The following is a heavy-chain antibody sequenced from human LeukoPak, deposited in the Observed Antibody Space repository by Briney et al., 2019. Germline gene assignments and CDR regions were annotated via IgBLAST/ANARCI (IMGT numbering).Heavy chain of an antibody. CDR2: IYSGGST. Sequence: GGSLRLSCAASGFTVSSNYMSWVRQAPGKGLEWVSVIYSGGSTYYADSVKGRFTISRDNSKNTLYLQMNSLRAEDTAVYYCATYDYGHYWYFDLWGRGTLVTVSS. CDR1: GFTVSSNY. J-gene: IGHJ2*01. D-gene: IGHD4-17*01. V-gene: IGHV3-53*01. CDR3: ATYDYGHYWYFDL.